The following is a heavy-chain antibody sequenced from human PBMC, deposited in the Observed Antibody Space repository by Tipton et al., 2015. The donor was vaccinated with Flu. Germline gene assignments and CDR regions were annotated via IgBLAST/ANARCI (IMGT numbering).Heavy chain of an antibody. CDR1: GGSFSDYY. J-gene: IGHJ4*02. V-gene: IGHV4-34*01. D-gene: IGHD6-13*01. CDR2: INHSGST. CDR3: ARGFRWGQQLVGFDY. Sequence: LRLSCAVHGGSFSDYYWSWIRQPPGKGLEWIGEINHSGSTNYDPSLKSRVTISVDTSKNQFSLKLYSVTAADTALYYCARGFRWGQQLVGFDYWGQGMRVTVSA.